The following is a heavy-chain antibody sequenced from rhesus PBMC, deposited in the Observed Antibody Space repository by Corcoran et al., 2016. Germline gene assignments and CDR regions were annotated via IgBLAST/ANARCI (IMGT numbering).Heavy chain of an antibody. D-gene: IGHD3-3*01. Sequence: QVQLQESGPGLVKPSETLSLTCAVSGGSISDSYYWNWIRQPPGKGLEWIGNIYGSSGSTYYNPSLKSRVTISKDTSKNQFSLKLSSVTAADTAVYYCATLQYLDWLSYYGLDSWGQGVVVTVSS. CDR3: ATLQYLDWLSYYGLDS. CDR1: GGSISDSYY. J-gene: IGHJ6*01. CDR2: IYGSSGST. V-gene: IGHV4S7*01.